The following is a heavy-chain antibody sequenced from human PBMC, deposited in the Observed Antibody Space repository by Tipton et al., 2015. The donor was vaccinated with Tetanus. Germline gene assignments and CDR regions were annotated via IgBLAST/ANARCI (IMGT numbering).Heavy chain of an antibody. Sequence: GLVKPSETLSLTCAVYGASFSDYYWSWIRQPPGKGLEWIGYVYYTGSTNHNPSLKSRVTISMDRSKNQISLQLTSVTAADTAVYFCAGVTAQRTELYFDHWGQGTLVTVSS. CDR3: AGVTAQRTELYFDH. CDR1: GASFSDYY. J-gene: IGHJ4*02. D-gene: IGHD6-13*01. V-gene: IGHV4-59*01. CDR2: VYYTGST.